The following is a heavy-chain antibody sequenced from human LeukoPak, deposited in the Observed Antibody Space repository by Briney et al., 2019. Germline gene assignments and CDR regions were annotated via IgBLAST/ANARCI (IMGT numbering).Heavy chain of an antibody. V-gene: IGHV4-34*01. CDR3: ARKAARHYYYYGMDV. CDR1: GGSFSGYY. D-gene: IGHD2-15*01. CDR2: INHSGST. Sequence: PSETLSLTCAVYGGSFSGYYWSWIRQPPGKGLEWIGEINHSGSTNYNPSLKSRVTISVDTSKNQFSLKLSSVTAADTAVYYCARKAARHYYYYGMDVWGQGTTVTVSS. J-gene: IGHJ6*02.